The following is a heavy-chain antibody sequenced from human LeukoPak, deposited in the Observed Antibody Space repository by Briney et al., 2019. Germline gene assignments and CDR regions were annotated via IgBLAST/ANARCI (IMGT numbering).Heavy chain of an antibody. CDR3: ARAPTYYYDSSGYYI. Sequence: SVKVSCTASGGTFSSYAISWVRQAPGQGLEWMGGIIPIFGTANYAQKFQGRVTITADESTSTAYMELSSLRSEDTAVYHCARAPTYYYDSSGYYIWGQGTLVTVSS. V-gene: IGHV1-69*13. CDR2: IIPIFGTA. CDR1: GGTFSSYA. D-gene: IGHD3-22*01. J-gene: IGHJ4*02.